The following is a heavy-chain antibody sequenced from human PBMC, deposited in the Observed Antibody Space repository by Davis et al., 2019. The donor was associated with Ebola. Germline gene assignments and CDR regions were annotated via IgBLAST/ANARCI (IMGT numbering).Heavy chain of an antibody. J-gene: IGHJ6*02. D-gene: IGHD3-10*01. Sequence: MPSETLSLTCAVSGGSISSSNWWSWVRQPPGKGLEWIGEIYHSGSTNYNPSLKSRVTISVDKSKNQFSLKLSSVTAADTAVYYCAREGAEVQGVIVTYYYYGMDVWGQGTTVTVSS. V-gene: IGHV4-4*02. CDR3: AREGAEVQGVIVTYYYYGMDV. CDR1: GGSISSSNW. CDR2: IYHSGST.